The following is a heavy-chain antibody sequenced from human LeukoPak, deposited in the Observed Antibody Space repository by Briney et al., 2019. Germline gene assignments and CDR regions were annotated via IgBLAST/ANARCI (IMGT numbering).Heavy chain of an antibody. J-gene: IGHJ5*02. CDR2: IYYSGST. CDR3: ARRSSSWYPGWFDP. CDR1: GGSISSSSYY. Sequence: WETLSLTCTVSGGSISSSSYYWGWIRQPPGKGLEWIGSIYYSGSTYYNPSLKSRVTISVDTSKNQFSLKLSSVTAADTAVYYCARRSSSWYPGWFDPWGQGTLVTVSS. D-gene: IGHD6-13*01. V-gene: IGHV4-39*01.